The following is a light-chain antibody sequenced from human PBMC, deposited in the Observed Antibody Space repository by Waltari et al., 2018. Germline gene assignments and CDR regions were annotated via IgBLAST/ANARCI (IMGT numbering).Light chain of an antibody. V-gene: IGKV1-NL1*01. CDR1: QGISSS. CDR2: GAS. J-gene: IGKJ5*01. CDR3: QQYFGIPIT. Sequence: DIQITQSPSSLPASLGDRVTITCRASQGISSSLAWYQKKVGEAPKLLLYGASRLESGVPSRFSGSGSGTVYTLTISSLQPEDFATYYCQQYFGIPITFGQGTRLE.